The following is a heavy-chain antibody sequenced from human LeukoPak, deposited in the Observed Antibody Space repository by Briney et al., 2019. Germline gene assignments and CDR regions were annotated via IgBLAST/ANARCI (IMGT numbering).Heavy chain of an antibody. CDR2: IYYSGST. D-gene: IGHD4-17*01. J-gene: IGHJ4*02. V-gene: IGHV4-59*01. Sequence: GSLRLSCAASGFTFSSYAMSWVRQAPGKGLEWIGYIYYSGSTNYNPSLKSRVTISVDTSKNQFSLKLSSVTAADTAVYYCAREVTTRPYYFDYWGQGTLVTVSS. CDR3: AREVTTRPYYFDY. CDR1: GFTFSSYA.